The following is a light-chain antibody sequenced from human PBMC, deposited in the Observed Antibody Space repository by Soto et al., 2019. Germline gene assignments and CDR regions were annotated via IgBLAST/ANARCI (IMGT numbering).Light chain of an antibody. CDR3: EAWDESLSGWV. V-gene: IGLV1-47*01. CDR2: RNN. J-gene: IGLJ3*02. Sequence: QSVLTQPPSASGTPGQRVTISCSGSSSNIGSNFVYWYQQFPGTAPKLLIYRNNQRPSGVPDRFSGSKSGTSSSLAISRLPYEDAADYYCEAWDESLSGWVFGGGTKLTVL. CDR1: SSNIGSNF.